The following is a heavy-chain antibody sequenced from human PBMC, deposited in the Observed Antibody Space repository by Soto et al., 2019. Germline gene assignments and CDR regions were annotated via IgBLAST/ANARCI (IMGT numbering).Heavy chain of an antibody. D-gene: IGHD6-19*01. Sequence: QVQLVQSGAEVKKPGASVKVSCKASGYTFSSYGIGWVRQAPGQGLEWMGWITINSGNTNYAQKFQDRVTMTTDTSTTTASMELRSLKSDDTAMYYCAGGGGGGWYNYDHWGQGTLVTVSS. V-gene: IGHV1-18*01. CDR1: GYTFSSYG. J-gene: IGHJ4*02. CDR2: ITINSGNT. CDR3: AGGGGGGWYNYDH.